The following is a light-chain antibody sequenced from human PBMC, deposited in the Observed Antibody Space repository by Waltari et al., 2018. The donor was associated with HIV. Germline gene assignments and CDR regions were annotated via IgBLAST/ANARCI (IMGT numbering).Light chain of an antibody. CDR3: CSYAGTSTYV. J-gene: IGLJ1*01. Sequence: QSALTQPASVSGSPGQSITISCPGTSSDVARYNLVSWYQHHPGKAPKVLIYAVTKRHSGVSDRFSGSKSGNTASLTISGLQAEDEADYYCCSYAGTSTYVFGTGTKVTVL. V-gene: IGLV2-23*02. CDR2: AVT. CDR1: SSDVARYNL.